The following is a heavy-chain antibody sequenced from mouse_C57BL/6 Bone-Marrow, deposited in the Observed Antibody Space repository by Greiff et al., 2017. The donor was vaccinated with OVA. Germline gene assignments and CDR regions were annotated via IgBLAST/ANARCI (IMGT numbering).Heavy chain of an antibody. J-gene: IGHJ4*01. Sequence: QVHVKQSGAELVKPGASVKMSCKASGYTFTSYWITWVKQRPGQGLEWIGDIYPGSGSTNYNEKFKSKATLTVDTSSSTAYMQLSSLTSEDSAVYYCARDGSSGYAMDYWGQGTSVTVSS. CDR3: ARDGSSGYAMDY. CDR2: IYPGSGST. D-gene: IGHD3-2*02. V-gene: IGHV1-55*01. CDR1: GYTFTSYW.